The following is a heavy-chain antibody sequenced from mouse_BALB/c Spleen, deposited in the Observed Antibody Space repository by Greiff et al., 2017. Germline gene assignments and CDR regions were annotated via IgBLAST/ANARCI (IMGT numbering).Heavy chain of an antibody. Sequence: VQLQQSGAELVRPGVSVKISCKGSGYTFTDYAMHWVKQSHAKSLEWIGVISTYYGDASYNQKFKGKATMTVDKSSSTAYMELARLTSEDSAIYYCARGGNRGWFAYWGQGTLVTVSA. CDR2: ISTYYGDA. V-gene: IGHV1S137*01. CDR3: ARGGNRGWFAY. J-gene: IGHJ3*01. CDR1: GYTFTDYA.